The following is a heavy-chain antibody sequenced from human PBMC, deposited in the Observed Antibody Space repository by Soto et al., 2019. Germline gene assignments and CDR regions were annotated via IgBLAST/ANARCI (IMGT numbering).Heavy chain of an antibody. CDR3: ARDLNFRAPAGGAGYYYYGMDV. CDR1: GFTFSSYG. D-gene: IGHD6-13*01. V-gene: IGHV3-33*01. Sequence: QVQLVESGGGVVQPGRSLRLSCAASGFTFSSYGMHWVRQAPGKGLEWVAVIWYDGSNKYYADSVKGRFTISRDNSKNTLYLQMNSLRAEDTAVYYCARDLNFRAPAGGAGYYYYGMDVWGQGTTVTVSS. J-gene: IGHJ6*02. CDR2: IWYDGSNK.